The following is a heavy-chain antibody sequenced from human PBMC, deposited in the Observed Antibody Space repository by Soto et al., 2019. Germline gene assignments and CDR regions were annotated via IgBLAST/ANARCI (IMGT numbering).Heavy chain of an antibody. Sequence: VQLVESGGGVVLPGRSLRLSCEASGFTFRSYSMHWVRQAPGKGLEWVAVISFDGSETFYRDSVRGRFTVSRDNPKNTLYLQMDRVPAEDPAIYYCATPRGATGNLFDYWGQGT. D-gene: IGHD1-26*01. V-gene: IGHV3-30-3*01. J-gene: IGHJ4*02. CDR1: GFTFRSYS. CDR3: ATPRGATGNLFDY. CDR2: ISFDGSET.